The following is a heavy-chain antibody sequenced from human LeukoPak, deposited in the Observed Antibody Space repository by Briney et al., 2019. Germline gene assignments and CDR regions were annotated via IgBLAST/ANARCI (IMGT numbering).Heavy chain of an antibody. J-gene: IGHJ6*02. CDR1: GFTFSSSW. V-gene: IGHV3-7*03. D-gene: IGHD3-16*01. CDR3: ARGGGLDV. CDR2: INHNGNVN. Sequence: GGSLRLTYAVSGFTFSSSWMNWARQAPGKGLEWVASINHNGNVNYYVDSVKGRFTISRDNAKNSLYLQMSNLRAEDTAVYFCARGGGLDVWGQGATVTVSS.